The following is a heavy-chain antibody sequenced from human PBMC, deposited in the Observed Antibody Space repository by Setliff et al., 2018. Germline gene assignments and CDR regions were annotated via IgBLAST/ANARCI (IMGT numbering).Heavy chain of an antibody. CDR1: GYRFIVYY. Sequence: ASVKVSCKGSGYRFIVYYIHWVRQTPGKGLEWMGRVDPKDGQAIYAKKFQGRFTITADTSIDTAYMELSSLTSEYTAVYYCATDLAIRGVQFDYWGRGTLVTVSS. CDR3: ATDLAIRGVQFDY. V-gene: IGHV1-69-2*01. J-gene: IGHJ4*02. CDR2: VDPKDGQA. D-gene: IGHD3-10*01.